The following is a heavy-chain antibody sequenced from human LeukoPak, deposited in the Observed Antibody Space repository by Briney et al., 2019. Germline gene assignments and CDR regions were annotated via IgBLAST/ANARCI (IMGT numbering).Heavy chain of an antibody. J-gene: IGHJ4*02. CDR2: ISYIGST. D-gene: IGHD3-16*02. V-gene: IGHV4-59*01. CDR1: GGSISSYY. CDR3: ARAFIRARSNYFDY. Sequence: SETLSLTCSVSGGSISSYYWSWIRQPPGKGLEWIGYISYIGSTNYNPSLKSRVTISVDTSKSQFSLNLSSVTAADTAVYYCARAFIRARSNYFDYWGQGTLVTVSS.